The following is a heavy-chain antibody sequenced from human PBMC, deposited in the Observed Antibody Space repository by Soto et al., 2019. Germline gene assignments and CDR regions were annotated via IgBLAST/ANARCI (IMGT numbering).Heavy chain of an antibody. CDR3: ARKAFWRAYIT. D-gene: IGHD3-3*01. CDR2: IFWNGDT. Sequence: QVTLRESGPVLERPTETLTLTCTVSGFSLDNSKVGVSWIRQPPGKALEWLAHIFWNGDTSYSTSLKNRVVISKDTSRSQVVLTMTNMDTLDTATYYCARKAFWRAYITWGQGTLVTVSS. CDR1: GFSLDNSKVG. V-gene: IGHV2-26*01. J-gene: IGHJ5*02.